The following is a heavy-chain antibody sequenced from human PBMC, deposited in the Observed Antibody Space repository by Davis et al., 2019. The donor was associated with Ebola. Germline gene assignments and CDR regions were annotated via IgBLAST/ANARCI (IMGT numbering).Heavy chain of an antibody. D-gene: IGHD4-17*01. J-gene: IGHJ3*02. Sequence: GESLKISCAASGFTFSSYAMHWVRQAPGKGLEWVAVISYDGSNKYYADSVKGRFTISRDNSKNTLYLQMNSLRAEDTAVYYCARDLQDYGDYGRFAFDIWGQGTMVTVSS. CDR3: ARDLQDYGDYGRFAFDI. CDR2: ISYDGSNK. V-gene: IGHV3-30-3*01. CDR1: GFTFSSYA.